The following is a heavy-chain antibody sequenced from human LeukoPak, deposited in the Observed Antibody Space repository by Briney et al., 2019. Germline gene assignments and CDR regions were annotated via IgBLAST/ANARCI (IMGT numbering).Heavy chain of an antibody. D-gene: IGHD5-18*01. CDR3: ARDSARGYSYGYNAFDI. J-gene: IGHJ3*02. Sequence: GASVKVSYKASGYNFRNYGIGWVRQAPRQGLEWMGWITAGNGNTNYAQKVQGRVTMTTDTSTSTAYMELRSLRSDDTAVYFCARDSARGYSYGYNAFDIWGQGTMVTVSS. CDR2: ITAGNGNT. V-gene: IGHV1-18*01. CDR1: GYNFRNYG.